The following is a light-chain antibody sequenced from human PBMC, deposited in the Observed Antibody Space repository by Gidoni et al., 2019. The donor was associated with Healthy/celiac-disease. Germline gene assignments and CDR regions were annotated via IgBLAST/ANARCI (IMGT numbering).Light chain of an antibody. V-gene: IGLV2-8*01. Sequence: QSALTHPPSASGSPGQSVTLSCTGTSSDVGGYNYVSWYQQHPGKAPKLMIYEVSKRPSGVPDRFSGSKSGNTASLTVSGLQAEDEADYYCSSYAGSNNFEVFGGGTKLTVL. J-gene: IGLJ2*01. CDR3: SSYAGSNNFEV. CDR1: SSDVGGYNY. CDR2: EVS.